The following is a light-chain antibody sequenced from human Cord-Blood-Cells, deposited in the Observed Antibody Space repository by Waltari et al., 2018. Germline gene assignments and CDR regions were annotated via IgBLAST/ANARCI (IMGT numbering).Light chain of an antibody. CDR2: GNS. V-gene: IGLV1-40*01. CDR3: QSYDSSLSGWV. J-gene: IGLJ3*02. CDR1: SSNIGAGYD. Sequence: QSVLTQPPSVSGAPGQRVTISCTGSSSNIGAGYDVHRYQRLPGTAPKLLIYGNSNRPSGVPDRFSGSKSGTSASLAITGLQAEDEADYYCQSYDSSLSGWVFGGGTKLTVL.